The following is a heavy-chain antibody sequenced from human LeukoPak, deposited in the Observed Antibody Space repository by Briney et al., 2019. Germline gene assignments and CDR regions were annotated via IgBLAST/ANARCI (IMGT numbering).Heavy chain of an antibody. D-gene: IGHD2-2*01. CDR1: GFTFRSYW. CDR3: GRRSGASCGFDF. J-gene: IGHJ4*02. V-gene: IGHV3-74*01. Sequence: GGSLRLSCAASGFTFRSYWMYWVRQAPGKGLVCISRIKRDRNITNYADSVKGRFTISRDNAKNTLYPQMNSLRVEDTGFYYCGRRSGASCGFDFWGQGTLVSVSS. CDR2: IKRDRNIT.